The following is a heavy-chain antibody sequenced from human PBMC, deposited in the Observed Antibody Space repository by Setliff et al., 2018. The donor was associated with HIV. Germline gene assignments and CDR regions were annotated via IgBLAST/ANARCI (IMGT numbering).Heavy chain of an antibody. Sequence: PSETLSLTCVVSDDSFSNYDWTWIRQPPGKALEWIGYISSSGTTNYNPSLRSRVTISIETSNTRFSLWLRSATAADTATYFCARLGRAIDDGGSSLRLDFWGQGMLVTVSS. D-gene: IGHD2-15*01. V-gene: IGHV4-4*09. CDR3: ARLGRAIDDGGSSLRLDF. CDR2: ISSSGTT. CDR1: DDSFSNYD. J-gene: IGHJ4*02.